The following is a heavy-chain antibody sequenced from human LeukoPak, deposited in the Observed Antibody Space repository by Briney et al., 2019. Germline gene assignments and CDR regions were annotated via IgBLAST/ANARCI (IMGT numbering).Heavy chain of an antibody. CDR2: INPNSGDT. J-gene: IGHJ4*02. V-gene: IGHV1-2*02. Sequence: ASVKVSCKASGYTFTAYYVHWVRQAPGQGLEWMGWINPNSGDTSSAQKFQGRVTMTRNTSISTVYMELSRLRSDDTAVYYCARDYIDPENYTPLGYWGQGTLVTVSS. D-gene: IGHD1-7*01. CDR3: ARDYIDPENYTPLGY. CDR1: GYTFTAYY.